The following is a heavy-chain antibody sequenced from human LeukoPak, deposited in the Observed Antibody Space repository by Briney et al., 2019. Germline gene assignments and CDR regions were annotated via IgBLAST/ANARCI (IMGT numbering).Heavy chain of an antibody. J-gene: IGHJ4*02. CDR1: GYTFTSYV. D-gene: IGHD6-19*01. CDR3: ARETRYSSGRYIDY. CDR2: ISAYNGNT. V-gene: IGHV1-18*01. Sequence: GASVKVSCKASGYTFTSYVISWVRQAPGQGLEWMGWISAYNGNTNYAPKLQGGVTMTTDTSTSTAYMELRSLRSDDTAVYYCARETRYSSGRYIDYWGQGTLVTVSS.